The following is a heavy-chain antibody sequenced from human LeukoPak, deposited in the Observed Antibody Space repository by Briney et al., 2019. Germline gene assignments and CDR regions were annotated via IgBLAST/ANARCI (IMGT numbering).Heavy chain of an antibody. Sequence: SVKVSCKASGGTFSSYAISWVRQAPGQGLEWMGRIIPILGIANYAQKFQGRVTITADKSTSTAYMELSSLRSEDTAVYYCARDPQGRADWSKLGRYSSSWYYFDYWGQGTLVTVSS. CDR2: IIPILGIA. D-gene: IGHD6-13*01. CDR1: GGTFSSYA. J-gene: IGHJ4*02. CDR3: ARDPQGRADWSKLGRYSSSWYYFDY. V-gene: IGHV1-69*04.